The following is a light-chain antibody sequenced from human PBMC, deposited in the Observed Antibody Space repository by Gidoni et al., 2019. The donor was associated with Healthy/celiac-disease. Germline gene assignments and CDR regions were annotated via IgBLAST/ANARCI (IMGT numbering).Light chain of an antibody. CDR1: QDISNY. V-gene: IGKV1-33*01. CDR3: QQYDNIPCT. J-gene: IGKJ3*01. CDR2: DAS. Sequence: DIQMTQSPSSLSASVGDRVTITCQASQDISNYLNWYQQKPGKATKLLIYDASNLETGVPSRFSGSGSGTDFTFTISSLQPEDIATYYCQQYDNIPCTFGPGTKVDIK.